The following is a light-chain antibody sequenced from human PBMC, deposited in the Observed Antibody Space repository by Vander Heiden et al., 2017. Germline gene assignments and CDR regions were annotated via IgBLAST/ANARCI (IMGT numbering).Light chain of an antibody. Sequence: DIVLTQSPGTLSLTPGERATLSCRASSRVSSSYLAWYLQKPGQAPRLLIYGASSRATGIPDRFSGSGSGTDFTLTISRLEPEDFEVYYCQQYGSSSWTFGQGTKVESK. J-gene: IGKJ1*01. CDR1: SRVSSSY. CDR3: QQYGSSSWT. V-gene: IGKV3-20*01. CDR2: GAS.